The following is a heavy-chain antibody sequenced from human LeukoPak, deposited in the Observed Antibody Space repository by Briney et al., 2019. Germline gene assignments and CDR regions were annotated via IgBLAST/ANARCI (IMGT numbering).Heavy chain of an antibody. V-gene: IGHV3-30*04. CDR1: GFTFSSYA. D-gene: IGHD3-10*01. J-gene: IGHJ6*03. CDR3: ATALYGSGSYNKAYMDV. Sequence: PGGSLRLSCAASGFTFSSYAMHWVRQAPGKGLEWVAVISYDGSNKYYADSVKGRFTISRDNSKNTLYLQMNSLRAEDTAVYYCATALYGSGSYNKAYMDVWGKGTTVTISS. CDR2: ISYDGSNK.